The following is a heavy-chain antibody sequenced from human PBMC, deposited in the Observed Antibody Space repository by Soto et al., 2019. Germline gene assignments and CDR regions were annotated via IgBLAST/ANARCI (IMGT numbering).Heavy chain of an antibody. Sequence: QVQFVQSGAEVKKPGASVRLSCKPSGYTLPNYSIQWVRQAAGQGLQWLGWINPGTGYTESSQRFQGRLTLPMDNSATTFYMDLTSLTSEDTAVYFCTRDLNGGNPFDYWGQGTLVTVSS. CDR1: GYTLPNYS. D-gene: IGHD2-8*01. V-gene: IGHV1-3*01. CDR3: TRDLNGGNPFDY. CDR2: INPGTGYT. J-gene: IGHJ4*02.